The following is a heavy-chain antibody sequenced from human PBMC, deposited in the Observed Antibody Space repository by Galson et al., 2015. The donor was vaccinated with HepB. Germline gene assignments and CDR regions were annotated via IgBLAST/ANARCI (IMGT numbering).Heavy chain of an antibody. CDR1: GGTFSSYA. J-gene: IGHJ3*02. CDR3: ALEPLRGYAFDI. D-gene: IGHD3-10*01. Sequence: SVKVSCKASGGTFSSYAISWVRQAPGQGFEWMGGIIPIFGTANYAQKFQGRVTITADESTSTAYMELSSLRSEDTAVYYCALEPLRGYAFDIWGQGTMVTVSS. CDR2: IIPIFGTA. V-gene: IGHV1-69*13.